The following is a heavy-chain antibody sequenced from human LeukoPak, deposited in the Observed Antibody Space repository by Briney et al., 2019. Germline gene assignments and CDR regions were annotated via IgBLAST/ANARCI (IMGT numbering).Heavy chain of an antibody. CDR2: IYYSGST. V-gene: IGHV4-31*03. CDR3: AREIAAAGKAFDP. D-gene: IGHD6-13*01. CDR1: GGSISSGGYY. Sequence: SQTLSLTCTVSGGSISSGGYYWSWIRQHPGKGLEWIGYIYYSGSTYYNPSLKSRATISVDTSKNQFSLKLSSVTAADTAVYYCAREIAAAGKAFDPWGQGTLVTVSS. J-gene: IGHJ5*02.